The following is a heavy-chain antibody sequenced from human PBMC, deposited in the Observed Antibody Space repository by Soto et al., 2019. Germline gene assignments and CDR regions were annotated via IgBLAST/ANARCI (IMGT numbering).Heavy chain of an antibody. Sequence: GGSLRLSCVVAGFTFGNYAMHWFRQAPGKGLQWVAVTRFDGSTEYSADSERGRFTVSRDISRNTFFLQLTNLRPDDTAMYYCAKDLSSNGLGCGHWGQGALVTVSS. CDR2: TRFDGSTE. CDR3: AKDLSSNGLGCGH. D-gene: IGHD2-21*01. J-gene: IGHJ4*02. CDR1: GFTFGNYA. V-gene: IGHV3-30*18.